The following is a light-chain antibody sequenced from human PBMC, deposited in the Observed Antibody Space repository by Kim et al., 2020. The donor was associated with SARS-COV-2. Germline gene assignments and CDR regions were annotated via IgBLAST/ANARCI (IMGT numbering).Light chain of an antibody. CDR1: QSISSY. J-gene: IGKJ3*01. V-gene: IGKV1-39*01. CDR3: QQSYSTPA. CDR2: AAS. Sequence: DIQMTQSPSSLSASVGDRVTITCRASQSISSYLNWYQQKPGKAPKLLIYAASSLQSGVPPRFSGSGSGTDFTLTISSLQPEDFATYYCQQSYSTPAFGPGTKVDIK.